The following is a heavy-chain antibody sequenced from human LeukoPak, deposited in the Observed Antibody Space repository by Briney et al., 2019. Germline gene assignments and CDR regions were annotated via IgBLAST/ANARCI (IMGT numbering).Heavy chain of an antibody. V-gene: IGHV4-38-2*02. D-gene: IGHD1-26*01. Sequence: SETLSLTCTVSGYSISSGYYWGWIRQPPGKGLEWIGSIYHSGSTYYNPSLKSRVTISVDKSKNQFSLKLSSVTAADTAVYYCARSGSYTYYYYMDVWGKGTTVTVSS. J-gene: IGHJ6*03. CDR1: GYSISSGYY. CDR3: ARSGSYTYYYYMDV. CDR2: IYHSGST.